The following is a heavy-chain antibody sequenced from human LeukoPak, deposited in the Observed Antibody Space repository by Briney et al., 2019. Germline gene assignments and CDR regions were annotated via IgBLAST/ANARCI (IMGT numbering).Heavy chain of an antibody. CDR2: ISGSGGST. CDR1: GFTFSSYA. CDR3: ARVLGYSTGWYYFDH. Sequence: GGSLRLSCAASGFTFSSYAMSWVRQAPGKGLEWVSAISGSGGSTYYADSVKGRFTISRDNAKNSLYLQMNSLRVEDTAVYYCARVLGYSTGWYYFDHWGQRTLVTVSS. V-gene: IGHV3-23*01. J-gene: IGHJ4*02. D-gene: IGHD6-19*01.